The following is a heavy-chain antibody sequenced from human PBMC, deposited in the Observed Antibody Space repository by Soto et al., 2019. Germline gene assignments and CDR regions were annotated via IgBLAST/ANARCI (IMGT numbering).Heavy chain of an antibody. V-gene: IGHV6-1*01. CDR1: GVSVSSNSAA. Sequence: SQTLSLTCVISGVSVSSNSAAWNWFRQSPSRGLEWLGRTYYRSKWYNDYAVSVKSRITINPDTSKNQFSLQLNSVTPEDTAVYYCAAVVVVAATTGWFDPWGQGTLVTVSS. CDR2: TYYRSKWYN. CDR3: AAVVVVAATTGWFDP. D-gene: IGHD2-15*01. J-gene: IGHJ5*02.